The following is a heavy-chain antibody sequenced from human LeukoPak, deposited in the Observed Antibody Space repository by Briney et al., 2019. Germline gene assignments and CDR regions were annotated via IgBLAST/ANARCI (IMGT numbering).Heavy chain of an antibody. Sequence: ASVKVSCKASGLTLTTIYMHWVRQAPGQGLEWVAVLYPGGNKAIYAQRFQGRFTLTRDTSTDTVYMEVTSLASEDTAIYYCASRVPRTSPFYPRGQGTPVPVSP. CDR3: ASRVPRTSPFYP. D-gene: IGHD3-3*02. V-gene: IGHV1-46*01. CDR2: LYPGGNKA. CDR1: GLTLTTIY. J-gene: IGHJ4*01.